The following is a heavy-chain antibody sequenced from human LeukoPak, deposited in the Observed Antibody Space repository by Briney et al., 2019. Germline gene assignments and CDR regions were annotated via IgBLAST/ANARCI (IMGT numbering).Heavy chain of an antibody. CDR3: ARENRSTSCCFDY. D-gene: IGHD2-2*01. CDR2: IRQDGSEK. V-gene: IGHV3-7*01. J-gene: IGHJ4*02. CDR1: GFTFSSYW. Sequence: GGSLRLSCAASGFTFSSYWMSWVRQAPGKGLEWVANIRQDGSEKYYVDSVKGQFTISRDNAKNSLYLQMTSLRAEDAAVYYCARENRSTSCCFDYWGQGTLVTVSS.